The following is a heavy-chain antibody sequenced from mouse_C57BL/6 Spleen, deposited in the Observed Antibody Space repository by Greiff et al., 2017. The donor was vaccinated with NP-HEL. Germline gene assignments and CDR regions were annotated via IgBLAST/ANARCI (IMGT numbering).Heavy chain of an antibody. CDR2: ISDGGSYT. CDR1: GFTFSSYA. V-gene: IGHV5-4*01. CDR3: ARASYYYGSSYSFDY. D-gene: IGHD1-1*01. J-gene: IGHJ2*01. Sequence: EVQLVESGGGLVKPGGSLKLSCAASGFTFSSYAMSWVRQTPEKRLEWVATISDGGSYTYYPDNVKGRFTISRDNAKNNLYLQMSHLKSEDTAMYYCARASYYYGSSYSFDYWGQGTTLTVSS.